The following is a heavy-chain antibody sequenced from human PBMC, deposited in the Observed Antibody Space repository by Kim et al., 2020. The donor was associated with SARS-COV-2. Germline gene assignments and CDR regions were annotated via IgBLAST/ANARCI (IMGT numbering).Heavy chain of an antibody. D-gene: IGHD2-8*01. J-gene: IGHJ5*02. V-gene: IGHV4-59*01. CDR2: IYKSGDT. CDR1: GGSITSYF. Sequence: SETLSLTCTVSGGSITSYFWSWIRQPPGKRLEWIGYIYKSGDTNYNPSLKSRVTMSIDTSKNHFSLKLTSVTAADSAIYYCAREGLNNWVDPWGQGTLVTVSS. CDR3: AREGLNNWVDP.